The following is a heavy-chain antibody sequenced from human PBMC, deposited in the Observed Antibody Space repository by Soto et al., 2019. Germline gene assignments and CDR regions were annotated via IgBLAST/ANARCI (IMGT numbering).Heavy chain of an antibody. CDR3: ARDWVYYDFWSGYLDY. CDR1: GGTFSSYV. D-gene: IGHD3-3*01. Sequence: SVKVSCKASGGTFSSYVISWVRQAPGQGLEWMGGIIPIFGIANYAQKFQGRVTITADESTSTAYMEVSRLRYEDTAVYYCARDWVYYDFWSGYLDYWGQGTLVTVSS. CDR2: IIPIFGIA. J-gene: IGHJ4*02. V-gene: IGHV1-69*13.